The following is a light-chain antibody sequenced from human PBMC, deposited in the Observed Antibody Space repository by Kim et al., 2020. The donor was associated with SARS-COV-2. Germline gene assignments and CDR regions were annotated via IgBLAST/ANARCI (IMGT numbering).Light chain of an antibody. CDR2: KAS. CDR3: QQYNSPPYS. J-gene: IGKJ2*03. CDR1: QSISEW. Sequence: SASVGDRVTITCRASQSISEWLAWYQQKPGKAPKLLIYKASSVQSGVPSRFSGSGSGTEFTLTISSLLPDDFGSYYCQQYNSPPYSFGQGTKLEIK. V-gene: IGKV1-5*03.